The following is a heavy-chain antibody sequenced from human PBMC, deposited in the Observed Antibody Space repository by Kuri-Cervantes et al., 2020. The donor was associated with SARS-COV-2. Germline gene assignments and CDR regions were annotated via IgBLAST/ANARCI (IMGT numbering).Heavy chain of an antibody. D-gene: IGHD3-22*01. CDR3: AKDLCYYEYYYDSSGYYPYYFDY. Sequence: GESLKISCAASGFTFSSYAMSWVRQAPGKGLEWVSAISGSGGSTYYADSVKGRFTISRDNSKNTLYLQMNSLRAEDTAVYYCAKDLCYYEYYYDSSGYYPYYFDYWGQGTLVTVSS. CDR2: ISGSGGST. CDR1: GFTFSSYA. J-gene: IGHJ4*02. V-gene: IGHV3-23*01.